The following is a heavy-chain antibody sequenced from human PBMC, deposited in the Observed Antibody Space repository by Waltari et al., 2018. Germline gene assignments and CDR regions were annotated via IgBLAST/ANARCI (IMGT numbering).Heavy chain of an antibody. Sequence: QLQLQESGPGLVKPSETLSLTCTVSGGSISSSSYYWGWIRQPPGKGLEWIGSIYYSGNTYYNPSLKSRVTISVDTSKNQFSLNRTSVTAADTAVYYCARVVDYDILTGRMYYFDYWGQGTLVTVSS. CDR1: GGSISSSSYY. J-gene: IGHJ4*02. CDR3: ARVVDYDILTGRMYYFDY. V-gene: IGHV4-39*07. D-gene: IGHD3-9*01. CDR2: IYYSGNT.